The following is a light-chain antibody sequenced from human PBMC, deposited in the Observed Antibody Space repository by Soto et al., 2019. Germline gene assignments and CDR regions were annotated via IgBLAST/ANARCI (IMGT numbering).Light chain of an antibody. CDR3: FSFTTDWTHV. J-gene: IGLJ1*01. V-gene: IGLV2-14*01. CDR1: SSDVGAYNY. Sequence: SALTQPASVSGSPRQSITISCTGTSSDVGAYNYVSWFQQHPGKAPTLIISEVSNRPSGVSNRFSGSKSGNAASLTISGLQAEDEADYFCFSFTTDWTHVFGTGTKVTVL. CDR2: EVS.